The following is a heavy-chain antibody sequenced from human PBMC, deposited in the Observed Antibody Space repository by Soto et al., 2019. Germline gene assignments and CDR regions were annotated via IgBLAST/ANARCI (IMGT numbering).Heavy chain of an antibody. CDR1: GFAFNSYG. V-gene: IGHV3-21*01. Sequence: GGSLRLSCEAAGFAFNSYGINWVRQAPGKGLEWVSFISGGSGNIYYGDSVRGRFTISRDNAKKSVYLQMNSLRVEDTAIYYCARTWIRFGPNDYWGQGAPVTVSS. CDR3: ARTWIRFGPNDY. J-gene: IGHJ4*02. CDR2: ISGGSGNI. D-gene: IGHD3-16*01.